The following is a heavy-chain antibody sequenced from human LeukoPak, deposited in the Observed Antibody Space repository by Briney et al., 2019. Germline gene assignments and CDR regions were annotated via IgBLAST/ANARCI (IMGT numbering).Heavy chain of an antibody. CDR2: IYSGGST. J-gene: IGHJ4*02. D-gene: IGHD1-26*01. CDR1: GFTVSSNY. CDR3: ARAAYSGVGYFDY. V-gene: IGHV3-53*01. Sequence: GGSLRLSCAASGFTVSSNYMSWVRQAPGKGLEWVSIIYSGGSTYSADSVKGRFTISRDNSKNTLFLQMNSLRAEDTALYYCARAAYSGVGYFDYWGQGTLVTVSS.